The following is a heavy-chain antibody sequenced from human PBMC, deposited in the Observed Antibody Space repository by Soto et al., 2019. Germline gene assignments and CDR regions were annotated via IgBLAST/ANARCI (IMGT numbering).Heavy chain of an antibody. J-gene: IGHJ6*02. CDR1: GFTFTDYY. CDR3: VRDRGFPLPRSGIVVVPDYGMDV. CDR2: ISRSDSTI. Sequence: PGVSLRLSCVGSGFTFTDYYINWIRRAPGKGLEWVSHISRSDSTISYADSVKGRFTISWDNAENSLSLQMDSLRAEDTAVYYCVRDRGFPLPRSGIVVVPDYGMDVGGQGPAVPVSS. V-gene: IGHV3-11*01. D-gene: IGHD2-15*01.